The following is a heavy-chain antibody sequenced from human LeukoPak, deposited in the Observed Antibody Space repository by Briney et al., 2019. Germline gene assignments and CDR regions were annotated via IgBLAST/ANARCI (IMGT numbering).Heavy chain of an antibody. CDR1: GFTFSSYA. D-gene: IGHD3-16*02. Sequence: PGGSLRLSCAASGFTFSSYAMGWVRQAPGKGLEWVSAISGSGDNTYYADSVKGRFTISRDNSKNTLHLQMNSLRAEDTAVYYCAKDVRRLRLGELSSTHDYWGQGTLVTVSS. V-gene: IGHV3-23*01. CDR3: AKDVRRLRLGELSSTHDY. J-gene: IGHJ4*02. CDR2: ISGSGDNT.